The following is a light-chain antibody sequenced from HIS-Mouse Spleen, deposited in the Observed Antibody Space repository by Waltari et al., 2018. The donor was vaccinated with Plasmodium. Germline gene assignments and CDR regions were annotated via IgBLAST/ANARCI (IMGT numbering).Light chain of an antibody. CDR2: EDS. CDR3: YSTDSSGNHRV. Sequence: PPSVSVSPGQTARITCSGDALPKKYAYWYQQKSGQAPVLVINEDSKRPSGIPERFSGSSSGTMATLTISGAQVEDEADYYCYSTDSSGNHRVFGGGTKLTVL. CDR1: ALPKKY. V-gene: IGLV3-10*01. J-gene: IGLJ3*02.